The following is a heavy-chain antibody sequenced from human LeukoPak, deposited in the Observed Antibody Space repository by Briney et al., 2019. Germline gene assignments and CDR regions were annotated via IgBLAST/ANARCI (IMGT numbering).Heavy chain of an antibody. CDR3: ARGGRERQWLVAYDY. Sequence: PSETLSLTCAVYGGSFSGYYWSWIRQPPGKGLEWIGEINHSGSTNYNPSLKSRVTISVDTSKNQFSLKLSSVTAADTAVYYCARGGRERQWLVAYDYWGQGTLVTVSS. V-gene: IGHV4-34*01. CDR2: INHSGST. CDR1: GGSFSGYY. J-gene: IGHJ4*02. D-gene: IGHD6-19*01.